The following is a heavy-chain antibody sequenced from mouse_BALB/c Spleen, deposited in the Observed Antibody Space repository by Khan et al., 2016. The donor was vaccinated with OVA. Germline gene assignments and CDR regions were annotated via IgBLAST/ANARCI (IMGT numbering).Heavy chain of an antibody. Sequence: EVELVESGGGLVQPGGSRKLSCAASGFTFSSFGMHWVRQAPEKGLEWFAYISSGSSTIYYAATVKGRFPISRDNPKNTLFLHMTSLRSEDTAMYYCARSGGKYYAMDYWGQGTSVTVSS. J-gene: IGHJ4*01. CDR1: GFTFSSFG. D-gene: IGHD1-3*01. V-gene: IGHV5-17*02. CDR3: ARSGGKYYAMDY. CDR2: ISSGSSTI.